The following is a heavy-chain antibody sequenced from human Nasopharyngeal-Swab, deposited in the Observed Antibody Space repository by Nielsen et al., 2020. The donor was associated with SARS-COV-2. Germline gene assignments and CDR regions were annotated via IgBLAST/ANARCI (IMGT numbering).Heavy chain of an antibody. J-gene: IGHJ4*02. CDR2: ISYDGSSQ. V-gene: IGHV3-30*04. CDR3: ARVSDYYDSSGYYFDY. D-gene: IGHD3-22*01. CDR1: GFPFSSYA. Sequence: GGSLRLPCAALGFPFSSYAMHWVRQAPGKGLEWVAVISYDGSSQYYAASVKGRFTISRDNSKNTLYLQMNSLRAEDTAVYYCARVSDYYDSSGYYFDYWGQGTLVTVSS.